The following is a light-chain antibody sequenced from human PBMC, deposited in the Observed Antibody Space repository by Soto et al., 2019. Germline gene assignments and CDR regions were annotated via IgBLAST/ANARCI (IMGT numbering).Light chain of an antibody. V-gene: IGKV1-5*03. J-gene: IGKJ5*01. CDR3: QQYNSYPIT. Sequence: DIQMTQSPSTLSASVGDRVTITCRASQSISSWLAWYQQKPGKAPRLLIYKASSLESGVPSRFSGSGSGTEFTLTISSLQPDDFATDYWQQYNSYPITFGQGTRLEIK. CDR1: QSISSW. CDR2: KAS.